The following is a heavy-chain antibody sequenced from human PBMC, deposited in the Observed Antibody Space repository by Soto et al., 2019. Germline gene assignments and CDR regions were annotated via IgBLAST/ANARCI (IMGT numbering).Heavy chain of an antibody. CDR1: GGSFSNYA. Sequence: QLPLVQSGAEVRKPGSSAKVSCKTSGGSFSNYAITWVRRAPGQGLEWMGGIIPIFGRTQHAQKFRDRVTINADDSRSTVYLELTSLKSEDTAIYYCALNGGPRQGYYYGLDVWGQGTTITVSS. V-gene: IGHV1-69*01. CDR3: ALNGGPRQGYYYGLDV. CDR2: IIPIFGRT. J-gene: IGHJ6*02. D-gene: IGHD3-10*01.